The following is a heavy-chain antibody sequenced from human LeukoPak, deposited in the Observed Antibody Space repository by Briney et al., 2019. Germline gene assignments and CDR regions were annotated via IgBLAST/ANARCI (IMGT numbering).Heavy chain of an antibody. V-gene: IGHV3-74*01. D-gene: IGHD1-1*01. CDR3: ARGSLWNDY. Sequence: GGSLRLSCPASGFTFSSQGMHWVRQAPGKAPVWVSRINGDGSTTSYADSVKGRFTISRDNAKNTLYMQMNSLRAEDTAVYYCARGSLWNDYWGQGTLVTVSS. CDR2: INGDGSTT. CDR1: GFTFSSQG. J-gene: IGHJ4*02.